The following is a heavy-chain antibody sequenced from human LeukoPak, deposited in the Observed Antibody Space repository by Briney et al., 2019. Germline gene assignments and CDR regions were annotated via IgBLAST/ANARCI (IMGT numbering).Heavy chain of an antibody. CDR1: GGSISSYY. J-gene: IGHJ4*02. Sequence: PSETLSLTCTVSGGSISSYYWSWIRQPPGKGLEWIACISYSGSTKYNPSLKSRVTISVDTSKNQLSLKLSSVTAADTAVYYCAREIVGGFNPGAYWGQGTLVTVSS. CDR2: ISYSGST. D-gene: IGHD1-14*01. V-gene: IGHV4-59*01. CDR3: AREIVGGFNPGAY.